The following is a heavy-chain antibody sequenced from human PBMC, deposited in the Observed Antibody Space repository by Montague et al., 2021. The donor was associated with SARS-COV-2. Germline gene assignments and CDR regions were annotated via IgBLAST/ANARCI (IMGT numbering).Heavy chain of an antibody. CDR3: ARDLPSFFSGIAVAGPFDP. CDR1: GFIVSSNY. CDR2: ISGSSSYI. J-gene: IGHJ5*02. D-gene: IGHD6-19*01. Sequence: SLRLSCAASGFIVSSNYMSWVRQAPGKGLEWVSSISGSSSYIYYADSVKGRFTISRDNAKNSLYLQMNSLRAEDTAVYYCARDLPSFFSGIAVAGPFDPWGQGTLVTVSS. V-gene: IGHV3-21*01.